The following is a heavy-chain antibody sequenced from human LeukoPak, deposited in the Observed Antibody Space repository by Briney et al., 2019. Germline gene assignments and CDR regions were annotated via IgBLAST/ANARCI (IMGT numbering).Heavy chain of an antibody. D-gene: IGHD5-18*01. CDR3: TTDLPYSYGSKFDY. CDR2: ISGSGGST. J-gene: IGHJ4*02. V-gene: IGHV3-23*01. Sequence: GGTLRLSCAASGFTFSSYGMSWVRQAPGKGLEWVSAISGSGGSTYYADSVKGRFTISRDNSKNTLYLQMNSLKTEDTAVYYCTTDLPYSYGSKFDYWGQGTLVTVSS. CDR1: GFTFSSYG.